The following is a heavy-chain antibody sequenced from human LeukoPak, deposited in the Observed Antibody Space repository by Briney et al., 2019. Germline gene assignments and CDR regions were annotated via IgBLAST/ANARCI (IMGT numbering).Heavy chain of an antibody. D-gene: IGHD3-16*01. CDR2: IIPIFGTA. CDR1: GGTFSSYA. Sequence: ASVTVSCKASGGTFSSYAISWVRQAPGQGLEWMGGIIPIFGTANYAQKFQGRVTITADESTSTAYMELSSLRSEDTAVYYCARDSSDYGNWFDPWGQGTLVTVSS. J-gene: IGHJ5*02. V-gene: IGHV1-69*13. CDR3: ARDSSDYGNWFDP.